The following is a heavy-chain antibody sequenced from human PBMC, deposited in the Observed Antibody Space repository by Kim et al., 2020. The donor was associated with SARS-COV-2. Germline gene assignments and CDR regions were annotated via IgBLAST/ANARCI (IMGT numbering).Heavy chain of an antibody. J-gene: IGHJ3*02. CDR2: IYSGCST. Sequence: GGSPRLSCAASGFTVISNYMSWVRPAPGKGLEWVSVIYSGCSTYYADSVKGRFTISRDNSKNTRYLQMNSLRAEDTAVYYCARTTDYYDSSGYWDAFDIWGQGTMVTGSS. V-gene: IGHV3-53*01. CDR1: GFTVISNY. D-gene: IGHD3-22*01. CDR3: ARTTDYYDSSGYWDAFDI.